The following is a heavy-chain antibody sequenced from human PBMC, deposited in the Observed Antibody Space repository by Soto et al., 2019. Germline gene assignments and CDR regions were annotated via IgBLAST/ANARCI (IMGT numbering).Heavy chain of an antibody. V-gene: IGHV3-33*03. CDR1: GFTFNNFG. Sequence: QVHLAESGGGVVQPGRSLRLSCVTSGFTFNNFGMHWVRQAPGKGLEWLAVIWFDGSTTYYADSVRGRCTISRDNSKNTLYLEINSLRAEDTAVYYYAKKHNYYDRSGHYYGDGGFDYWGQGTRVTVSS. CDR2: IWFDGSTT. D-gene: IGHD3-22*01. CDR3: AKKHNYYDRSGHYYGDGGFDY. J-gene: IGHJ4*02.